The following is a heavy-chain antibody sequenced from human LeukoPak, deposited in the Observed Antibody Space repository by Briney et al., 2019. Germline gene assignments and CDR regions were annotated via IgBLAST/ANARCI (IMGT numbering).Heavy chain of an antibody. CDR2: ITYDGKVQ. V-gene: IGHV3-30*04. D-gene: IGHD2-15*01. J-gene: IGHJ4*02. CDR3: ARGERVGAASYRDS. CDR1: GFAFRTYS. Sequence: GGSLKLSCAASGFAFRTYSMHWVRQAPGKGLEWLAVITYDGKVQHYADSVKGQFTVSRDNSKKTLYLQMISLRPEDTAFYYCARGERVGAASYRDSWGRGTLVTVSS.